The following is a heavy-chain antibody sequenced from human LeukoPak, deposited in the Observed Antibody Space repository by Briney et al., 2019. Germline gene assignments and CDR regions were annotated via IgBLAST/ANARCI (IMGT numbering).Heavy chain of an antibody. CDR2: ISSSGSTI. V-gene: IGHV3-48*03. CDR3: ARDVGLPIAAAGDY. D-gene: IGHD6-13*01. J-gene: IGHJ4*02. Sequence: GGSLRLSCAASGFTFSSYEMNWVRQAPGKGLEWVSYISSSGSTIYYADSVKGRFTISRDNAKNSLYLQMNSLRAEDSAVYYCARDVGLPIAAAGDYWGQGTLVTVSS. CDR1: GFTFSSYE.